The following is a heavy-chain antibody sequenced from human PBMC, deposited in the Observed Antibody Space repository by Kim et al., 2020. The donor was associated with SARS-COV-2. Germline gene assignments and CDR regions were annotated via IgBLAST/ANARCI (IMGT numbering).Heavy chain of an antibody. Sequence: GESLKISCQTFGHTFTNYWIGWVRQMPGKGLEWMGIIYPGDSDTRYRPSFQGHVTISVDTSITTAYLQWASLKASDSAMYYCVTTNWNDVDYWGQGTQVTVSS. V-gene: IGHV5-51*03. D-gene: IGHD1-20*01. J-gene: IGHJ4*02. CDR2: IYPGDSDT. CDR1: GHTFTNYW. CDR3: VTTNWNDVDY.